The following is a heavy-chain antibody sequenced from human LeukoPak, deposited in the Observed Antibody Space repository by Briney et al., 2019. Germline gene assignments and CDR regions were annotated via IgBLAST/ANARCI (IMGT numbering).Heavy chain of an antibody. D-gene: IGHD5-12*01. CDR1: GSTFRSHG. J-gene: IGHJ4*02. Sequence: GGSLRLACAASGSTFRSHGMHWVRQAPGKGLEWVAVIWYDGSNKYYADSVKGRFTISRDNSKNMLFLQMNSLTVEDTAVYHCARDVRWLRFVSDHWGQGIPVTVSS. V-gene: IGHV3-33*01. CDR2: IWYDGSNK. CDR3: ARDVRWLRFVSDH.